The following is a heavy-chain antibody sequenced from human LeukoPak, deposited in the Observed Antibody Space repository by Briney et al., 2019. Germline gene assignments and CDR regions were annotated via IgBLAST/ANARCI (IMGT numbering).Heavy chain of an antibody. D-gene: IGHD3-22*01. CDR2: IYHSGST. V-gene: IGHV4-38-2*02. Sequence: SETLPLTCTVSGYSISSGCYWGWIRQPPGKGLEWIGSIYHSGSTYYNPSLKSRVTISVDTSKNQFSLKLSSVTAADTAVYYCARDMEGVYDSSGTWFDYWGQGTLVTVSS. J-gene: IGHJ5*01. CDR1: GYSISSGCY. CDR3: ARDMEGVYDSSGTWFDY.